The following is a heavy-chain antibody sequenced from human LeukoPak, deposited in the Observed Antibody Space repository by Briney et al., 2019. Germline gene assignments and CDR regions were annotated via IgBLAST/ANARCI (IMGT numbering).Heavy chain of an antibody. Sequence: GGSLRLSCAASGFTFSSYAMSWVRQAPGKGLEWVSAISGSGGSTYYADSVKGRFTISRDNSKNTLYLQMNSLRPEDTAVYYCATEIMIVHSNSHFDYWGQGTLVTVSS. CDR1: GFTFSSYA. J-gene: IGHJ4*02. CDR2: ISGSGGST. CDR3: ATEIMIVHSNSHFDY. D-gene: IGHD3-22*01. V-gene: IGHV3-23*01.